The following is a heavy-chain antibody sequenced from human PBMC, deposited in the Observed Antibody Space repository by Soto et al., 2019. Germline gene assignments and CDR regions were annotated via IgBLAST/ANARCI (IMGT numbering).Heavy chain of an antibody. Sequence: QVHLVQSGPEVKEPGASVRVSCKASGYTFNSAGLAWVRQAPGQGLEWMGWISVDNGDTKYAQKFQGRVTMTTDTSTTTAYMDLRGLKSVDTAAFYCASVQSLGYCRSASCYDVFDHWGQGTLVTVSS. CDR3: ASVQSLGYCRSASCYDVFDH. D-gene: IGHD2-2*01. CDR1: GYTFNSAG. V-gene: IGHV1-18*01. CDR2: ISVDNGDT. J-gene: IGHJ4*02.